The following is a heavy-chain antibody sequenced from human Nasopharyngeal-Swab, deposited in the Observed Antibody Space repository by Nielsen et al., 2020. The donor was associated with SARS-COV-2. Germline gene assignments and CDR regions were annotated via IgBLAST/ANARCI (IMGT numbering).Heavy chain of an antibody. CDR3: TRGLTGHIVQWNPSPY. CDR2: ISELGTGI. V-gene: IGHV3-23*01. D-gene: IGHD1-14*01. Sequence: VRQAPGKGLEWISGISELGTGIYYADSVWGRFTISRDTSKNTVYPQMNTLRADDTALYFCTRGLTGHIVQWNPSPYWGQGTLVTVSS. J-gene: IGHJ4*02.